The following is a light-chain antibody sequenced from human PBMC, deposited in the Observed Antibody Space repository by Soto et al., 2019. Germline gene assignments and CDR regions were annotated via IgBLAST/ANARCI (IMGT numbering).Light chain of an antibody. CDR3: ATWDDSRNKV. V-gene: IGLV1-44*01. J-gene: IGLJ1*01. CDR2: NNN. Sequence: QSVLTQPPSASGTPGQRVTISCSGSSSNIGSNTVNWYQQLPGTAPKLLIYNNNQRPSGVPDRFSGSKSGTSASLAISGLQSEEEADYYCATWDDSRNKVFGTGTKVTVL. CDR1: SSNIGSNT.